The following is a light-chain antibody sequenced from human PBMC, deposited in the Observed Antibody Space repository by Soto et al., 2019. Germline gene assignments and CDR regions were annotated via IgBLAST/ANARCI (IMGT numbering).Light chain of an antibody. J-gene: IGKJ5*01. Sequence: EIVLTQSPGTLSVSPGERVTLSCRASQSVDIDLAWYQQKPGQAPRLLIYGASTRATDMPGRFRGSGAGAEFTLTISSLQSEDSAVYYCQQYGTTRITFGQGTRLEIK. CDR3: QQYGTTRIT. CDR2: GAS. V-gene: IGKV3D-15*01. CDR1: QSVDID.